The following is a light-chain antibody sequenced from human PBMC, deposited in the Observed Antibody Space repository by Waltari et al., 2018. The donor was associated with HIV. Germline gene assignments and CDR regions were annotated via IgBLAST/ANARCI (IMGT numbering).Light chain of an antibody. Sequence: DIQMTQSPSSLSASVGDRVTITCRASQSISSYLNWYQQKPGKAPKLLIYAASSLQSGVPSRFSGSGSETDFTLTIDNLQVEDFATYYCLQTDSMPLTFGPGTKVD. J-gene: IGKJ3*01. CDR1: QSISSY. CDR3: LQTDSMPLT. CDR2: AAS. V-gene: IGKV1-39*01.